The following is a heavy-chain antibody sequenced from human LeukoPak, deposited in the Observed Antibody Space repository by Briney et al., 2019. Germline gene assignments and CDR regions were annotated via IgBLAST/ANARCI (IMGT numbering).Heavy chain of an antibody. CDR2: ISYDGSNK. J-gene: IGHJ4*02. V-gene: IGHV3-30*18. D-gene: IGHD5-18*01. CDR3: AKDRREYSYGSFDY. Sequence: PGRPLRLSCAASGFTFSSYGVHWVRHARGEGGEWVAVISYDGSNKYCADSVKGRFPISRDNSKNTLYLQMNSLKAEDTAVYHCAKDRREYSYGSFDYWGQGTLVTVSS. CDR1: GFTFSSYG.